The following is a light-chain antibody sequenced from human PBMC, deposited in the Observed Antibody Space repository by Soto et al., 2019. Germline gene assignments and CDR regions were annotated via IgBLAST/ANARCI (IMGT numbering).Light chain of an antibody. Sequence: DIQMTQSPSSLSASVGDRVTITCQASQDISNYLNWYQQKPGKAPKLLIYDASNLETGVPSRFSGSGSGTDFTFTISSPQPEDIATYYCKQYDNLPPWTFGQGTKVEIK. CDR1: QDISNY. CDR3: KQYDNLPPWT. CDR2: DAS. V-gene: IGKV1-33*01. J-gene: IGKJ1*01.